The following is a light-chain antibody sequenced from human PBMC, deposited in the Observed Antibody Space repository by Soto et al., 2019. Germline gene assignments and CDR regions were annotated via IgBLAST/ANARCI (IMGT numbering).Light chain of an antibody. Sequence: QSSLTQPRSASGSPGQSVTISCAGTSNDVGGYNYVSWYQQYPGKLPKLMIYEVSERPSGVPDRFSGSKSGNTAFLTVSGLHDEDEADYCCFSYAGTAYLFGTGTKVTVL. CDR3: FSYAGTAYL. CDR1: SNDVGGYNY. J-gene: IGLJ1*01. V-gene: IGLV2-8*01. CDR2: EVS.